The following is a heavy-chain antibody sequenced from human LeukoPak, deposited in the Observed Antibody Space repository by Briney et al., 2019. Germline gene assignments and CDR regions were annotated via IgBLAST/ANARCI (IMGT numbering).Heavy chain of an antibody. CDR3: VRAHDNGDGYGGD. J-gene: IGHJ4*02. CDR1: GFTFSSYW. D-gene: IGHD4-17*01. CDR2: IKQDGSEK. Sequence: GGSLRLSCAASGFTFSSYWMTWVRQAPGKGLEWVANIKQDGSEKYYVDSVKGRFTISRDNAKNSLYLQMSSLRAEDTAVYYCVRAHDNGDGYGGDWGQGTLVTVSS. V-gene: IGHV3-7*04.